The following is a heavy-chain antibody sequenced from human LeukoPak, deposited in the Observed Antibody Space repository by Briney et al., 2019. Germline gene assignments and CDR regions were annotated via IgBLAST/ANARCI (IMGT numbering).Heavy chain of an antibody. V-gene: IGHV3-23*01. CDR2: ISGSGGST. Sequence: GGSLRLSCAASGFTFSSYAMSWVRQAPGKGLEWVSAISGSGGSTYCADSVKGRFTISRDNSKNTLYLQMNSLRAEDTAVYYCAKVRGYSYGGDYWGQGTLVTVSS. CDR1: GFTFSSYA. D-gene: IGHD5-18*01. J-gene: IGHJ4*02. CDR3: AKVRGYSYGGDY.